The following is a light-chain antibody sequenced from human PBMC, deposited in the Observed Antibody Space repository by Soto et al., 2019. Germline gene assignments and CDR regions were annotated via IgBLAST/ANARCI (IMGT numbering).Light chain of an antibody. CDR3: AAWDDSLNGHLV. Sequence: QSVLTQPPSASGAPGQRVTISCSGSTSNIGSHSVNWYRQLPGTAPKVVMFANDERRSGVPDRISGSKSGTSASLVISGLQFEDEADYYCAAWDDSLNGHLVFGGGTKLTVL. CDR2: AND. CDR1: TSNIGSHS. V-gene: IGLV1-44*01. J-gene: IGLJ2*01.